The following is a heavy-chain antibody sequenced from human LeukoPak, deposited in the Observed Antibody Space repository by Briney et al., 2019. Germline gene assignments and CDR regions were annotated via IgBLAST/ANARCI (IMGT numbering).Heavy chain of an antibody. CDR2: IYSGGNT. D-gene: IGHD6-13*01. CDR3: ARVEAAAGTGSLDS. Sequence: GGSLRLSCAASGFTVSTNYMSWVRQAPGKGLEWVAVIYSGGNTYYADSVKGRFTISRDSSRNTLYLQMNTLRAEDTAVYYCARVEAAAGTGSLDSWGQGTLVTVSS. V-gene: IGHV3-53*01. CDR1: GFTVSTNY. J-gene: IGHJ4*02.